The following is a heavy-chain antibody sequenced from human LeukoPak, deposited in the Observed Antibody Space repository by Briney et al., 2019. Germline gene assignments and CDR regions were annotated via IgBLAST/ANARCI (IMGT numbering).Heavy chain of an antibody. CDR2: IYYSGST. Sequence: PSETLSLTCTVSGGSISSYYWSWIRQPPGKGLEWNGYIYYSGSTNYNPSLKSRITISVDTSKNQFSLKLSSVTTADTAVYYCARALRDGYFTSFFDYWGQGTLVTVSS. CDR1: GGSISSYY. J-gene: IGHJ4*02. V-gene: IGHV4-59*01. D-gene: IGHD5-24*01. CDR3: ARALRDGYFTSFFDY.